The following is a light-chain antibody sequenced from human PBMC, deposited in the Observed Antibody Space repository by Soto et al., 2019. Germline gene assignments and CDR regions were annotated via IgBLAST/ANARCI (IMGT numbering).Light chain of an antibody. CDR2: GAS. V-gene: IGKV3-20*01. CDR3: QQYGSSPWT. CDR1: QSVSSSY. Sequence: EIALTQSPGTLSLSPGARATLSCLASQSVSSSYLAWYQQKPGQAPRLLIYGASSRATGIPDRFSGSGSGTDFTLTISRLEPEDFAVFYCQQYGSSPWTFGQGTKVDI. J-gene: IGKJ1*01.